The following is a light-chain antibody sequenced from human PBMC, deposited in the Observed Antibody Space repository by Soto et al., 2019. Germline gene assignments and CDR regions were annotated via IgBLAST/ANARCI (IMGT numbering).Light chain of an antibody. Sequence: GDRVTITCRASQSISSWLAWYQQKPGKAPKLLIYDASSLESGVPSRSSGSGSGTEFTLTISSLQPDDFATYYCQQYNSYTWTVGQGTKVDIK. CDR2: DAS. CDR1: QSISSW. V-gene: IGKV1-5*01. CDR3: QQYNSYTWT. J-gene: IGKJ1*01.